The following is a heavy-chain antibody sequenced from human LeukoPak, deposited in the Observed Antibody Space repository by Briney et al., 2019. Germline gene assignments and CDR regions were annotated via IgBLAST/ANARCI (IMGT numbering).Heavy chain of an antibody. V-gene: IGHV3-64*01. D-gene: IGHD2-15*01. Sequence: GGSLGLSCAASGFTFSSYAMHWVRQAPGKGLEYVSAISSNGGSTYYANSVKGRFTISRDNSKNTLYLQMGSLRAEDMAVYYCASGCSGGSCYSDWGQGTLVTVSS. CDR2: ISSNGGST. CDR3: ASGCSGGSCYSD. J-gene: IGHJ4*02. CDR1: GFTFSSYA.